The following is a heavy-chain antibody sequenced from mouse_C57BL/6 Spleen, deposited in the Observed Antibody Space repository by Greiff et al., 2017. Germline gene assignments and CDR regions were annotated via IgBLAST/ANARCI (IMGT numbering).Heavy chain of an antibody. CDR3: ARRDMYDGYYEAWFAY. CDR1: GFTFSSYT. D-gene: IGHD2-3*01. V-gene: IGHV5-9*01. CDR2: ISGGGGNT. Sequence: EVKLVESGGGLVKPGGSLKLSCAASGFTFSSYTMSWVRQTPEKRLEWVATISGGGGNTYYPDSVKGRFTISRDNAKNTLYLQMSSLRFEDTALYYCARRDMYDGYYEAWFAYWGQGTLVTVSA. J-gene: IGHJ3*01.